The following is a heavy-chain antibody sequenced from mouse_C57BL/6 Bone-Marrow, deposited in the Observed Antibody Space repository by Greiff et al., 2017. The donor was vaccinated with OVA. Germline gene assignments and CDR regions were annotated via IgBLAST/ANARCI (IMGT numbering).Heavy chain of an antibody. D-gene: IGHD1-1*01. Sequence: VQRVESGAELARPGASVKLSCKASGYTFTSYGISWVKQRTGQGLEWIGEIYPRSGNTYYNEKFKGKATLTADKSSSTAYMELRSLTSEDSAVYFCARRDYGSSHWYFDVWGTGTTVTVSS. CDR2: IYPRSGNT. CDR1: GYTFTSYG. V-gene: IGHV1-81*01. J-gene: IGHJ1*03. CDR3: ARRDYGSSHWYFDV.